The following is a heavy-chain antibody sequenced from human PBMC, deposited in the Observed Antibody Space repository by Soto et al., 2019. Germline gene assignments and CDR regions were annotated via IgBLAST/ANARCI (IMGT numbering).Heavy chain of an antibody. CDR2: INQDGSEK. V-gene: IGHV3-7*01. CDR3: GSSRWLQLSY. D-gene: IGHD6-19*01. Sequence: GSLRLSCAASGFTFNTYSMSWVRQAPGRGLEWVANINQDGSEKYYVDSVKGRFTISRDNAKNSLYLQMNSLRAEDTAVYYCGSSRWLQLSYWGQGTLVTVSS. CDR1: GFTFNTYS. J-gene: IGHJ4*02.